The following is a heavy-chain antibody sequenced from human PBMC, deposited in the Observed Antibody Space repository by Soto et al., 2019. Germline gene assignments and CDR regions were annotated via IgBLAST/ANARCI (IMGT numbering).Heavy chain of an antibody. CDR2: VGGRGGGI. Sequence: EAQLLESGGGLVQPGGSLRLSCAASGFIFREYAMSWVRQAPGKGLEWVSVVGGRGGGIYYADSVRGRFIVSRDDSSDTVDLQMDRLRGEDTAIYYCAKDSFSRNGIHDPFDIWGQGTMVTVSS. J-gene: IGHJ3*02. CDR1: GFIFREYA. CDR3: AKDSFSRNGIHDPFDI. D-gene: IGHD2-8*01. V-gene: IGHV3-23*01.